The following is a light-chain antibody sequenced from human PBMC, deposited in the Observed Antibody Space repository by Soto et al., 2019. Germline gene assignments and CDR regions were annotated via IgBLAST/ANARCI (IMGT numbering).Light chain of an antibody. CDR1: QSVSAN. CDR3: QQYSNWPQT. CDR2: GAS. V-gene: IGKV3-15*01. J-gene: IGKJ1*01. Sequence: EIVLTQSPATLSVTPGERATLSCSASQSVSANLAWYQQKPGQAPRLLIYGASTRATGIPARFSGSGSGTEFTLTISSLQSEDFAVYYCQQYSNWPQTFGQGTKVDNK.